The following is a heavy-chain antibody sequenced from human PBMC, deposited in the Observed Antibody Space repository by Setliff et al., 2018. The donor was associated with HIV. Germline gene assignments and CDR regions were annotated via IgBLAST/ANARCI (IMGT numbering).Heavy chain of an antibody. V-gene: IGHV4-59*11. CDR1: GGSIRSHY. D-gene: IGHD1-7*01. CDR3: ARDQGLELRGGYYYYGMDV. CDR2: FYHTGST. Sequence: PSETLSLTCTVSGGSIRSHYWSWIRQPPGKGLEWIGSFYHTGSTHYNPSLKSRTTMSLDTSRNQVSLKLSSVSAADTAVYYCARDQGLELRGGYYYYGMDVWGQGTTVTVSS. J-gene: IGHJ6*02.